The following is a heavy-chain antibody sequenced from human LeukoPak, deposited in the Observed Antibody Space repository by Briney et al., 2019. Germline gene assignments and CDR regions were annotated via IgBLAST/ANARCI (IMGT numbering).Heavy chain of an antibody. CDR2: LSNDATNK. Sequence: TGGSLRLSCTASGFTFISYAMHWFRQAPGKGLEWVAVLSNDATNKYFADSVTGRFTISRDNSKNTLYLQMNSLRVEDTAVYYCAGTHRNHDILSAYFDYWGQGTLVTVSS. CDR1: GFTFISYA. D-gene: IGHD3-9*01. J-gene: IGHJ4*02. CDR3: AGTHRNHDILSAYFDY. V-gene: IGHV3-30*04.